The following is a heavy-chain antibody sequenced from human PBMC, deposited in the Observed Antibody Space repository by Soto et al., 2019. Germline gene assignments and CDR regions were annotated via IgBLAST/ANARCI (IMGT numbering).Heavy chain of an antibody. CDR2: IYGGGTT. CDR3: VQTTGWPGFDF. D-gene: IGHD6-19*01. CDR1: GFAVSSKY. Sequence: EVQLVESGGGLIQPGGSLRLSCAASGFAVSSKYMTWVRQAPGKGLEWVSVIYGGGTTYYADSVKGRFTISRDTSKNTLYLQMNSLRAGDPAVYYCVQTTGWPGFDFWGQGTLVTVSS. J-gene: IGHJ4*02. V-gene: IGHV3-53*01.